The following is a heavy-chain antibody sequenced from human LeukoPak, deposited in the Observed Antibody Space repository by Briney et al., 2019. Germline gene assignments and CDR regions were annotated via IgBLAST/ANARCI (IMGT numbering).Heavy chain of an antibody. V-gene: IGHV3-23*01. D-gene: IGHD3-10*01. CDR1: GFTFTDYS. CDR2: ISGSADIT. Sequence: GGSLRLSCAASGFTFTDYSMNWVRQAPGKGLEWVSAISGSADITHYADTVKGRFTISRDNSKNTLYLQMNSLRAEDTAVYYCGRRLGSYYVDNWGQGTLVTVSS. J-gene: IGHJ4*02. CDR3: GRRLGSYYVDN.